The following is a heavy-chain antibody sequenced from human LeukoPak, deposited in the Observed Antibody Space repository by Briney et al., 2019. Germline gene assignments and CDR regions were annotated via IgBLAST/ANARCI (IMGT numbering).Heavy chain of an antibody. D-gene: IGHD5-12*01. J-gene: IGHJ4*02. Sequence: PSETLSLTCAVYGGSFSGYYWSWIRQPPGKGLEWIGGINHSRTTNYNPSLKSRVTISVDTSKNQFSLKLSSVTAADTAVYYCARGYSGYDPTYFDYWGQGTLVTVSS. V-gene: IGHV4-34*01. CDR1: GGSFSGYY. CDR3: ARGYSGYDPTYFDY. CDR2: INHSRTT.